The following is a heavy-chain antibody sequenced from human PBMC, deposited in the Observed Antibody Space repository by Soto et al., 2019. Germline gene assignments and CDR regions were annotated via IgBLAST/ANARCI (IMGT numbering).Heavy chain of an antibody. V-gene: IGHV3-11*01. D-gene: IGHD6-6*01. J-gene: IGHJ6*02. Sequence: AGGSPRLSCAASGFTFSDYYMSWIRQAPGKGLEWVSYISNSGSTIYYADSVKGRFTISRDNAKNSLYLQMNSLRAEDTAVYYCASVQLTGYYGMDVSGQGTTVTVSS. CDR1: GFTFSDYY. CDR2: ISNSGSTI. CDR3: ASVQLTGYYGMDV.